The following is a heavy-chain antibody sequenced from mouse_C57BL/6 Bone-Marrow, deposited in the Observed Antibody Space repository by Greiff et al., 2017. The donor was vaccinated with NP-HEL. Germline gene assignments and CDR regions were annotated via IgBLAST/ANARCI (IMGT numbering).Heavy chain of an antibody. CDR2: ISSGGSYT. Sequence: EVQLVESGGDLVKPGGSLKLSCAASGFTFSSYGMSWVRQTPDKRLEWVATISSGGSYTSYPDSVKGRFTISRDNAKNTLYLQMSSLKSEDTAMYYCASPAYYSALYYAMDYWGQGTSVTVSS. D-gene: IGHD2-12*01. J-gene: IGHJ4*01. CDR3: ASPAYYSALYYAMDY. CDR1: GFTFSSYG. V-gene: IGHV5-6*01.